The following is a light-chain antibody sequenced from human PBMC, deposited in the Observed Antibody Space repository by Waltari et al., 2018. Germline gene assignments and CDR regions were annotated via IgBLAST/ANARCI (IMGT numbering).Light chain of an antibody. V-gene: IGLV2-11*01. CDR2: DAT. Sequence: QSALTQPRSVSASPGQSVTIPCPGTSSYFRGYNYVSWYQHPPGKAPKLIIYDATKRPSGVPDRFSASKSDNTASLTISGLQAEDEADYYCCSYAGSITFWVFGGGTKLTVL. CDR1: SSYFRGYNY. J-gene: IGLJ3*02. CDR3: CSYAGSITFWV.